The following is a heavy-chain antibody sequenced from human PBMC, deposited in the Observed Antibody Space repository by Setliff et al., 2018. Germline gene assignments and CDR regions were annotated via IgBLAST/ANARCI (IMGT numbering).Heavy chain of an antibody. Sequence: PSETLSLTCTVSGGSINSGDHYWSWIRQPAGKGLEWIGRIHASGSTNYNPSLKSRVTISLDTSNNQFSLKLSSVTAAETAMYYCARSGDYGSGRLSPWGQGTLVTVSS. CDR2: IHASGST. D-gene: IGHD3-10*01. CDR3: ARSGDYGSGRLSP. J-gene: IGHJ5*02. CDR1: GGSINSGDHY. V-gene: IGHV4-61*02.